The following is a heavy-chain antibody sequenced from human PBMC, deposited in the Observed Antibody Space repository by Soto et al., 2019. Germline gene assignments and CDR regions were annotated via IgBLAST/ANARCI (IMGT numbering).Heavy chain of an antibody. D-gene: IGHD3-16*01. CDR1: GGTFSSYT. CDR3: AREERSREYTVIRFDP. CDR2: IIPILGIA. V-gene: IGHV1-69*08. J-gene: IGHJ5*02. Sequence: QVQLVQSGAEVKKPGSSVKVSCKASGGTFSSYTISWVRQAPGQGLEWMGRIIPILGIANYAQKFQGRVTITADKSTSTAYMELSSLRSEDTAVYYCAREERSREYTVIRFDPWGQGTLVTVSS.